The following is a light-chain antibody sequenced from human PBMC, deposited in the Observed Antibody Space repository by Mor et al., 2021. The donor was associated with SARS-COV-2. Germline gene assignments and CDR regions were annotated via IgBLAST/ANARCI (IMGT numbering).Light chain of an antibody. CDR3: QQYNNWHLIT. CDR2: GAS. J-gene: IGKJ3*01. Sequence: SVSPGERATLSCRASQSVSSNLAWYQQKPGQAPRLLIYGASTRATGIPARFSGSGSGTEFTLTISSLQSEDFAVYYCQQYNNWHLITFGPGT. V-gene: IGKV3-15*01. CDR1: QSVSSN.